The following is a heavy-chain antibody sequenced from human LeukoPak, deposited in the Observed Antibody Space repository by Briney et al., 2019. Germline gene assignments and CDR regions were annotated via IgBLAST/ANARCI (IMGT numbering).Heavy chain of an antibody. Sequence: GGSLRLSCAASEFSVSGDYMTWVRQAPGKGLEWVSVLHGRGYTYYADSVKGRFTISRDNSKNTLYLQMNSLRAEDTAVYYCARVLSPRLYGGNSGGAFDIWGQGTMVTVSS. CDR1: EFSVSGDY. D-gene: IGHD4-23*01. CDR3: ARVLSPRLYGGNSGGAFDI. V-gene: IGHV3-66*01. CDR2: LHGRGYT. J-gene: IGHJ3*02.